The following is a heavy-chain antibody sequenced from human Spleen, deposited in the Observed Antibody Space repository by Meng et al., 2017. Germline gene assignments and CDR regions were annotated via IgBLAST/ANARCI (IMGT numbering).Heavy chain of an antibody. CDR3: ARVLGYYDGSGFWWYFDY. CDR1: GFSFSSYA. Sequence: GGSLRLSCAASGFSFSSYAMSWVRHAPGKGLEWVSALSGGGFTTYYADSVKGRFAISRDNSKNTVYLQMNSLRAEDTAVYYCARVLGYYDGSGFWWYFDYWGQGTLVTVSS. D-gene: IGHD3-22*01. J-gene: IGHJ4*02. V-gene: IGHV3-23*01. CDR2: LSGGGFTT.